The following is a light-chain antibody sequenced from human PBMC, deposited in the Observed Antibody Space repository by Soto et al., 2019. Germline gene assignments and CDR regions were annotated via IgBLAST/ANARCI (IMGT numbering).Light chain of an antibody. CDR2: RNN. CDR3: AAWDDSLSGVV. V-gene: IGLV1-47*01. CDR1: SSNIGSNY. J-gene: IGLJ2*01. Sequence: QSVLTQPPSASGTPGQTVAISCSGSSSNIGSNYVSWYQQLPGTAPRLLIYRNNQRPSGVPDRFSGSKSDTSASLAISGLRSEDEADYSCAAWDDSLSGVVFGGGTKVTVL.